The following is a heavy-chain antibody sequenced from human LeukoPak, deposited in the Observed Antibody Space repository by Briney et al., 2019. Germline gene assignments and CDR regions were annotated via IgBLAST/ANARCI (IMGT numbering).Heavy chain of an antibody. D-gene: IGHD3-10*01. V-gene: IGHV4-59*08. Sequence: SETLSLTCTVSRDSINSDYWSWIRQPPGKGLEWIGCIYYSGATNYNPSLQSRVSISMDTSKKQFSLKLTSVTAADTAVYYCARHQLRGFLDDNWGQGTLVTVSS. CDR2: IYYSGAT. CDR3: ARHQLRGFLDDN. J-gene: IGHJ4*02. CDR1: RDSINSDY.